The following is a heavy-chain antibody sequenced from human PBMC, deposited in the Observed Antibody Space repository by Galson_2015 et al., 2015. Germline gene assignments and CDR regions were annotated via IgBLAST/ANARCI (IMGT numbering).Heavy chain of an antibody. J-gene: IGHJ4*02. CDR1: GFTFSSYW. D-gene: IGHD5-18*01. CDR3: VRGNSGYGNFDY. Sequence: SLRLSCAASGFTFSSYWVHWVRQAPGKGLVWVSRIYTDASSASSADSVKGRFTISRDDAKSTLYLQMNSLRAEDTAVYYCVRGNSGYGNFDYWGQGILVTVSS. CDR2: IYTDASSA. V-gene: IGHV3-74*01.